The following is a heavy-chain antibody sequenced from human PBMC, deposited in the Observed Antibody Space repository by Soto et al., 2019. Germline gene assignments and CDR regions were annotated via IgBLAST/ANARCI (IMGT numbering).Heavy chain of an antibody. V-gene: IGHV3-64D*06. Sequence: LRLSCSASGFTFSSYAMHWVRQAPGKGLEYVSGIRGNGDPPFYADSVKGRFTISRDNSKDTLYLQMSSPSADDTAVYYCVKSRGGNNFDFFDWGQGALVTVSS. J-gene: IGHJ4*02. D-gene: IGHD5-12*01. CDR3: VKSRGGNNFDFFD. CDR2: IRGNGDPP. CDR1: GFTFSSYA.